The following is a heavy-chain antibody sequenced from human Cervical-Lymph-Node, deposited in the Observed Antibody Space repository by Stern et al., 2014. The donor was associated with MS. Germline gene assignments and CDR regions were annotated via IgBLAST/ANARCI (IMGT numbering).Heavy chain of an antibody. CDR2: IRRNAHAYRT. J-gene: IGHJ4*02. Sequence: EVQLVESGGGLVQPGGSLRLSCAASGFSFSAYPMDWVRQAPGKGLEWVGRIRRNAHAYRTEYAASVRGRFTISRDDPKNSLYLERNGLKTEDTAVYFCSRVTVGTTRWTVDYWGQGTRVTVSS. CDR3: SRVTVGTTRWTVDY. CDR1: GFSFSAYP. V-gene: IGHV3-72*01. D-gene: IGHD1-26*01.